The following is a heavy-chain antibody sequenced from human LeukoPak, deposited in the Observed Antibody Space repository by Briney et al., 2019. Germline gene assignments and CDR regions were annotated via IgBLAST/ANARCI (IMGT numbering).Heavy chain of an antibody. CDR3: ARAGGVVPVDWFDL. CDR1: GYTFTGNY. CDR2: INPNRGNT. V-gene: IGHV1-2*02. Sequence: ASVKVSCKASGYTFTGNYMHWVRQAPGQGLEWMGWINPNRGNTNYPQKFQGRVTMTRDTSISTAYMELSRLRFDDMAVYYCARAGGVVPVDWFDLWGQGTLVTVSS. D-gene: IGHD2-2*01. J-gene: IGHJ5*02.